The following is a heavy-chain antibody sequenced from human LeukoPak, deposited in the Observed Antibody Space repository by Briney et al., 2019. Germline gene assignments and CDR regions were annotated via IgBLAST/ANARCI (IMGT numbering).Heavy chain of an antibody. D-gene: IGHD6-6*01. CDR2: IYYSGST. Sequence: SETLSLTCTVSGYSISSGHYWGWIRPPPGKGLEWIGYIYYSGSTNYNPSLKSRVTISVDTSKNQFSLKLSSVTAADTAVYYCARGGWGIAARGAFDIWGQGTMVTVSS. CDR3: ARGGWGIAARGAFDI. J-gene: IGHJ3*02. V-gene: IGHV4-38-2*02. CDR1: GYSISSGHY.